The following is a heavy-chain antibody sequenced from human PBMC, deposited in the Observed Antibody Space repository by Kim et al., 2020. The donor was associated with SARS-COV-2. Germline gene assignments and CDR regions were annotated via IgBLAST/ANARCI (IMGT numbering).Heavy chain of an antibody. CDR2: FFLSGSS. V-gene: IGHV4-59*01. CDR3: ARSDTINPGLFDS. D-gene: IGHD5-12*01. J-gene: IGHJ4*02. CDR1: GGSITTYY. Sequence: SETLSLTCTVSGGSITTYYWNWIRQPPGKGLEWIGFFFLSGSSEYNPSLKSRVTILEDTSKNQFSLKLSSVTAADTAVYYCARSDTINPGLFDSWGQGTLVTVFS.